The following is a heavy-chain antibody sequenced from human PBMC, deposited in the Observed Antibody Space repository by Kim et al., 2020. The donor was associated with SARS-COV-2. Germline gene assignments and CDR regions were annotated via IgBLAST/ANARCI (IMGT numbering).Heavy chain of an antibody. CDR1: GFTFSRCG. CDR3: ARSGCTSTSCLDY. Sequence: GGSLRLSCTASGFTFSRCGMHWVRQAPGEGLVWVSHINSDGSNTNYADSVKGRFTISRDNAKNTLYLQMNSLRAEDTAVYYCARSGCTSTSCLDYWGQGT. J-gene: IGHJ4*02. V-gene: IGHV3-74*01. D-gene: IGHD2-2*01. CDR2: INSDGSNT.